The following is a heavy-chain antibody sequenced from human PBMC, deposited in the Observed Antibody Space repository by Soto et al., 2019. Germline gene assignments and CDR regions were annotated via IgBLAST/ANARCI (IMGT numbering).Heavy chain of an antibody. Sequence: ASVKVSCKASGYTFTSYGISWVRQAPGQGLEWMGWISAYNGNTNYAQKLQGRVTMTTDTSTSTAYMELRSLRSDDTAVYYCARAGIAVAGTDSDAFDIWGQGTMVNVS. J-gene: IGHJ3*02. CDR2: ISAYNGNT. CDR1: GYTFTSYG. D-gene: IGHD6-19*01. CDR3: ARAGIAVAGTDSDAFDI. V-gene: IGHV1-18*01.